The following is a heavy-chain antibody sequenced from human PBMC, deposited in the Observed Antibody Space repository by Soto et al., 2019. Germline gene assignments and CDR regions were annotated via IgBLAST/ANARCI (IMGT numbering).Heavy chain of an antibody. CDR3: AKVGSGAFIAAAGTDNWFDP. CDR1: GFTFDDFA. J-gene: IGHJ5*02. CDR2: ITWNGGRT. Sequence: EVHLVESGGGLAQPGRSLRLSCAASGFTFDDFAMYWVRQAPGKGLEWVSVITWNGGRTAYADSVKGRFTTSRDNAKNSLYLQMDSLRPSDTAFYYCAKVGSGAFIAAAGTDNWFDPWGQGTLVTVSS. V-gene: IGHV3-9*01. D-gene: IGHD6-13*01.